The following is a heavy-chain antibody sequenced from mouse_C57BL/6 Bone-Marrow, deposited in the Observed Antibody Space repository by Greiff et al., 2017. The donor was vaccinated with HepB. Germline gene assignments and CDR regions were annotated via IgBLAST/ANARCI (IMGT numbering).Heavy chain of an antibody. Sequence: EVHLVESEGGLVQPGSSMKLSCTASGFTFSDYYMAWVRQVPEKGLEWVANINYDGSSTYYLDSLKSRFIISRDNAKNILYLQMSSLKSEDTATYYCARDRRSNLRGDYAMDYWGQGTSVTVSS. D-gene: IGHD2-5*01. CDR3: ARDRRSNLRGDYAMDY. J-gene: IGHJ4*01. V-gene: IGHV5-16*01. CDR2: INYDGSST. CDR1: GFTFSDYY.